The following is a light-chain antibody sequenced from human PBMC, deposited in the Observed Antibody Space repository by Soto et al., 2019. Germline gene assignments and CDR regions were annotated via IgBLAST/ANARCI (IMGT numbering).Light chain of an antibody. J-gene: IGLJ1*01. CDR2: EGD. V-gene: IGLV2-23*01. Sequence: QSVLNQPASVSGSPGQSITISCSGTSSDVGSSNLVSWYQQHPGKAPKLIIFEGDRRPSGVSGRFSGSKSGNTASLTISGLQAEDEADYYCCSFARSTTFYVFGTGTKVTVL. CDR3: CSFARSTTFYV. CDR1: SSDVGSSNL.